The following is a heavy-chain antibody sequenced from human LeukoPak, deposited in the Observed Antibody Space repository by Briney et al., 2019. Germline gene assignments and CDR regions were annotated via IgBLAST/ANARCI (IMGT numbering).Heavy chain of an antibody. J-gene: IGHJ4*02. V-gene: IGHV1-18*01. CDR2: ISAYSGNT. D-gene: IGHD1-1*01. CDR3: ARDIATVQHQD. Sequence: ASVRVSCETSGYTFTNYGISWVRQAPGQGLEWMGWISAYSGNTNYVQKFRGRVAMTTDTSTSTVYMDLRSLRSADTPVYYCARDIATVQHQDWGQGTLVTVSS. CDR1: GYTFTNYG.